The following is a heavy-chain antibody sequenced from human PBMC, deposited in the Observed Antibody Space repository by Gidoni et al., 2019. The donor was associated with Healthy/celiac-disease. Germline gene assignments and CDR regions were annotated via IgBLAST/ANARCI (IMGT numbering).Heavy chain of an antibody. CDR2: ISYDGSNK. CDR3: ARIMTTVTTNFDY. V-gene: IGHV3-30-3*01. Sequence: QVQLVESGGGVVQPGRSLRLSCAASGFTFSSYAMHWVRQAPGKGLEWVAVISYDGSNKYYADSVKGRFTISRDNSKNTLYLQMNSLRAEDTAVYYCARIMTTVTTNFDYWGQGTLVTVSS. D-gene: IGHD4-17*01. CDR1: GFTFSSYA. J-gene: IGHJ4*02.